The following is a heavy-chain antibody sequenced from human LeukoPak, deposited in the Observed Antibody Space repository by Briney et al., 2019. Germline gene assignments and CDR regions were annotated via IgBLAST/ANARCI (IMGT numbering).Heavy chain of an antibody. J-gene: IGHJ4*02. D-gene: IGHD5-12*01. V-gene: IGHV1-18*01. CDR3: ARRLEYGGYFDY. CDR1: GYTFTSYD. CDR2: ISGYNGNT. Sequence: ASVKVSCKASGYTFTSYDINWVRQATGQGLEWMGWISGYNGNTNYAQKFQGRVTMTTDTSTNTAYMELRSLRSDDTALYYCARRLEYGGYFDYWGQGALVTVSS.